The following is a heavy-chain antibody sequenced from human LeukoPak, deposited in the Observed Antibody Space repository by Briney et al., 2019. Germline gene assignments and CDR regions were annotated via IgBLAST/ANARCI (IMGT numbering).Heavy chain of an antibody. J-gene: IGHJ1*01. CDR1: GFTFSSYA. CDR3: ARDEEAEYFQH. CDR2: IYSGGST. V-gene: IGHV3-66*01. Sequence: PGGSLRLSCAASGFTFSSYAMSWVRQAPGKGLEWVSAIYSGGSTYYADSVKGRFTISRDNPKNTLYLQMNSLRAEDTAVYYCARDEEAEYFQHWGQGTLVTVSS.